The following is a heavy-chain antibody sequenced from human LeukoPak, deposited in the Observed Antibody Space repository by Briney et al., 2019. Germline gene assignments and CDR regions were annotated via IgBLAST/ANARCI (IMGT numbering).Heavy chain of an antibody. D-gene: IGHD2-15*01. J-gene: IGHJ4*02. CDR2: INHSGST. V-gene: IGHV4-34*01. CDR3: ARHLIGYCRGGSCPIDY. CDR1: GGSFSGYY. Sequence: SETLSLTCAVYGGSFSGYYWSWIRQPPGKGLEWIGEINHSGSTNYNPSLKSRVTISVDTSKNQFSLKLSSVTAADTAVYYCARHLIGYCRGGSCPIDYWGQGTLVTVSS.